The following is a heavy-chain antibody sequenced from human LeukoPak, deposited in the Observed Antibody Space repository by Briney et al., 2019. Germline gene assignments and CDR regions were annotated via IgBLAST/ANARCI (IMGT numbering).Heavy chain of an antibody. Sequence: GLSLRLTCAASGFTFGDYGMGWVRQAPEKELEWGSNINWNGGSTGYGECVRGPFTISRDNAKNSLYLQMNSLRAEDTALYYCARASSLSQRAFDIWGQGTMVTVSS. J-gene: IGHJ3*02. CDR2: INWNGGST. CDR1: GFTFGDYG. CDR3: ARASSLSQRAFDI. V-gene: IGHV3-20*04. D-gene: IGHD1-26*01.